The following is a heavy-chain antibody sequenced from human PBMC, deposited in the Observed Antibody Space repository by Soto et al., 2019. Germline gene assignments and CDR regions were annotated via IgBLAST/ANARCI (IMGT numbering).Heavy chain of an antibody. CDR3: ARTLGYFDC. V-gene: IGHV6-1*01. CDR2: TYYRSRSYS. Sequence: QVQLQQSGPGLVKPSQTLSLTCVISGDSVSSNNAAWNWIRQSPSRGLEWLGRTYYRSRSYSEYAVSVKSRIIIKPDTSKNQFSLQLNSVTPEDTAVYYCARTLGYFDCWGQGTLVTVSS. J-gene: IGHJ4*02. CDR1: GDSVSSNNAA. D-gene: IGHD3-16*01.